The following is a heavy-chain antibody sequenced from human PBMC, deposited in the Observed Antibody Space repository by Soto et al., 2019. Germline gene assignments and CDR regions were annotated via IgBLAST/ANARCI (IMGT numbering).Heavy chain of an antibody. D-gene: IGHD5-18*01. CDR2: IFSNDEK. J-gene: IGHJ5*02. CDR1: GFSLSNTRMG. Sequence: QVTLKESGPVLVKPTETLTLTCTVSGFSLSNTRMGVSWIRQPPGKALEWLAHIFSNDEKSYSTSLKSRLTISKATYKSQVVLTMNNMDPVDTATYYCARIRRIQLGNWFDPWGQGTLVTVSS. CDR3: ARIRRIQLGNWFDP. V-gene: IGHV2-26*01.